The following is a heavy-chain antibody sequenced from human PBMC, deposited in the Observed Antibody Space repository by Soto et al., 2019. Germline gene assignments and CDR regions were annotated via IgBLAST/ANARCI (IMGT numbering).Heavy chain of an antibody. CDR1: GFTFSSYA. D-gene: IGHD3-9*01. CDR2: ISGSGGST. CDR3: VPIGTPDRDILTGYCIWFDY. J-gene: IGHJ4*02. Sequence: EVQLLESGGGLVQPGGSLRLSCAASGFTFSSYAMSWVRQAPGKGLEWVSAISGSGGSTYYADSVKGRFTISRDNSKNTLYLQMNSLRAEDTAVYYCVPIGTPDRDILTGYCIWFDYWGQGTLVTVSS. V-gene: IGHV3-23*01.